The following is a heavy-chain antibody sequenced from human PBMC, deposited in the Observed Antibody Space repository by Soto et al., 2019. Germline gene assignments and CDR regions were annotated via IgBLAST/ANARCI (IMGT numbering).Heavy chain of an antibody. J-gene: IGHJ4*02. CDR3: AKDLHDDIVVVVAANNFDY. CDR1: GFTFSSYA. CDR2: ISGSGGST. D-gene: IGHD2-15*01. V-gene: IGHV3-23*01. Sequence: GGSLRLSCAASGFTFSSYAMSWVRQAPGKGLEWVSAISGSGGSTYYADSVKGRFTISRDNSKNTLYLQMNSLRAEDTAVYYCAKDLHDDIVVVVAANNFDYWGQGTLVTVSS.